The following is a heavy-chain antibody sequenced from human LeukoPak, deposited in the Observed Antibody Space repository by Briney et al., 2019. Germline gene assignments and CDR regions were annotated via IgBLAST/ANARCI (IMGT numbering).Heavy chain of an antibody. CDR3: ARDEYFGDEDIVVVPAAHFDY. Sequence: GASVKVSCKASGGTFSSYAISWVRQAPGQGLEWMGRIIPILGIANYAQKFQGRVTITADKSTSTAYMELSSLRSEDTAVYYCARDEYFGDEDIVVVPAAHFDYWGQGTLVTVSS. V-gene: IGHV1-69*04. CDR2: IIPILGIA. D-gene: IGHD2-2*01. J-gene: IGHJ4*02. CDR1: GGTFSSYA.